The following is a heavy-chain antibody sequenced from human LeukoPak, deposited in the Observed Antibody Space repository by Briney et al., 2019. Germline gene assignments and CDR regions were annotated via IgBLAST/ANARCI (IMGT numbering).Heavy chain of an antibody. CDR2: IYTSGST. D-gene: IGHD2-2*01. V-gene: IGHV4-4*07. CDR3: ARGIVVVPATTAAGNYYYYYYMDV. Sequence: PSETLSLTCTVSGGSISSYYWSWIRQPAGKGLEWIGRIYTSGSTNYNPSLKSRVTMSVDTSKNQFSLKLSSVSAADSAVYYCARGIVVVPATTAAGNYYYYYYMDVWGKGTTVTVSS. CDR1: GGSISSYY. J-gene: IGHJ6*03.